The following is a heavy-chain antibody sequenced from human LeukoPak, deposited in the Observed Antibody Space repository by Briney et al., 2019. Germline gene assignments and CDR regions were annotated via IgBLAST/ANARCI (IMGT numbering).Heavy chain of an antibody. CDR3: AEVVGYCSSSSFGYDP. V-gene: IGHV3-23*01. CDR1: GFTFTTYA. D-gene: IGHD2-2*01. CDR2: ISVIGGSP. Sequence: GGSLRLSCAASGFTFTTYAMSWVRQAPGKGLGWVSTISVIGGSPYYAESLKGRFTISRDNSKNTLYLPMNSLRAEDTAVYYCAEVVGYCSSSSFGYDPWGQGTLVTVSS. J-gene: IGHJ5*02.